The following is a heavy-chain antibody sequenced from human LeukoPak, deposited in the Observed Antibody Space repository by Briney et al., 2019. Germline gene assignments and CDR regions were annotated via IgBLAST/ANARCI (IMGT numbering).Heavy chain of an antibody. CDR3: ARPGRYCTGDSCSLDY. D-gene: IGHD2-15*01. J-gene: IGHJ4*02. CDR1: GGTFSSYA. CDR2: IIPIFGTA. V-gene: IGHV1-69*13. Sequence: SVKVSCKASGGTFSSYAISWVRQAPGQGLEWMGGIIPIFGTANYAQKFQGRVTITADESTSTAYMELSSLRSEDTAVYYCARPGRYCTGDSCSLDYGGQEPLVTVSS.